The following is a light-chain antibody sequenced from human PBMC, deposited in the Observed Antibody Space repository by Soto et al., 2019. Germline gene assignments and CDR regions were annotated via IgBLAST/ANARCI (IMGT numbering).Light chain of an antibody. CDR2: AAS. V-gene: IGKV3-20*01. CDR1: QYISSRY. J-gene: IGKJ2*01. CDR3: QQFGGSLYT. Sequence: EIVVTQSPGTLSLSPGDRATLSCRASQYISSRYLAWYRQKPGQPPRLLIYAASSRASGIPDRFSGSGSGTDFTLTIRRLEPEDFAVYYCQQFGGSLYTFGQGTRLEIK.